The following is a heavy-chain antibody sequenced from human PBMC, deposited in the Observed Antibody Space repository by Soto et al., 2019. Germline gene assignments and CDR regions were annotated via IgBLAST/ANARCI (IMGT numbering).Heavy chain of an antibody. CDR3: AKDRSGVYDYIWGSYRSGWFDP. CDR2: ISGSGGST. CDR1: GFTFSSYA. Sequence: EVQLLESGGGLVQPGGSLRLSCAASGFTFSSYAMSWVLQAPGKGLEWVSAISGSGGSTYYADSVKGRFTISRDNSKNTLYLQMNSLRVEDTAVYYCAKDRSGVYDYIWGSYRSGWFDPWGQGTLVTVSS. D-gene: IGHD3-16*02. J-gene: IGHJ5*02. V-gene: IGHV3-23*01.